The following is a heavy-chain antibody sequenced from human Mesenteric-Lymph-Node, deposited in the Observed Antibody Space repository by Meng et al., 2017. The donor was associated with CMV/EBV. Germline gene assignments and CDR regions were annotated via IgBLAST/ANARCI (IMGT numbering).Heavy chain of an antibody. CDR3: AKDHVWGALDV. Sequence: GESLKISCAASGFTFSSYGMHWVRQAPGKGLEWVSSISSSSSYIYYADSVKGRFTISRDNAKNSLYLQMNSLRAEDTALYYCAKDHVWGALDVWGQGTTVTVSS. CDR2: ISSSSSYI. J-gene: IGHJ6*02. D-gene: IGHD3-16*01. V-gene: IGHV3-21*01. CDR1: GFTFSSYG.